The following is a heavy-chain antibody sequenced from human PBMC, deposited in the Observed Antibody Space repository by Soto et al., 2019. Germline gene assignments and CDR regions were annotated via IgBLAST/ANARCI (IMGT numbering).Heavy chain of an antibody. J-gene: IGHJ5*02. D-gene: IGHD2-2*01. V-gene: IGHV1-18*04. CDR1: VISFINHY. Sequence: ASVKVSCKASVISFINHYVHWVRQAPGQGPEWMGGINPADSVTDYALKLQGRVTVTTDTSTSTAYMELRSLRSDDTAVYYCGRSAPCISTSCPSVSWFDPWGQGTLVTVSS. CDR2: INPADSVT. CDR3: GRSAPCISTSCPSVSWFDP.